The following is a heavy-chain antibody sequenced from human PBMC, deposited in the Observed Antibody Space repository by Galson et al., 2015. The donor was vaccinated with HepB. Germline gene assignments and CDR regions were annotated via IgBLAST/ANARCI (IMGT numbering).Heavy chain of an antibody. Sequence: SVKVSCKASGYTFTGYYMHWVRQAPGQGLEWMGWINPNSGGTNYAQKFQGRVTMTRDTSISTAYMELSRLRSDDTAVYYCARDGYIRFLYYYYYYMDVWGKGTTVTVSS. CDR3: ARDGYIRFLYYYYYYMDV. J-gene: IGHJ6*03. CDR2: INPNSGGT. CDR1: GYTFTGYY. V-gene: IGHV1-2*02. D-gene: IGHD3-3*01.